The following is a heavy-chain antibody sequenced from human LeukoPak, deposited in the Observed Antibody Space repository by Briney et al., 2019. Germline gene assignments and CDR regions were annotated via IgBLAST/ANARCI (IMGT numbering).Heavy chain of an antibody. CDR1: GGSFSGYY. Sequence: SETLSLTCAVYGGSFSGYYWSWIRQPPGKGLEWIGEINHSGSTYYNPSLKSRVTISVDTSKNQFSLKLSSVTAADTAVYYCAREETIWYSSSWYVKSWGQGTLVTVSS. D-gene: IGHD6-13*01. CDR3: AREETIWYSSSWYVKS. CDR2: INHSGST. J-gene: IGHJ4*02. V-gene: IGHV4-34*01.